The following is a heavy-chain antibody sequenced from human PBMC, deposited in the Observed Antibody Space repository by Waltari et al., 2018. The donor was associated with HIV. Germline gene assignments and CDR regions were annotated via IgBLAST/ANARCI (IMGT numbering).Heavy chain of an antibody. Sequence: EVQLVESGGGLVQPGVSLSLSCAASGFTFSPFWLRWVRQAPGKGLEWVANIKQDGSEKHYVDSVKGRFTISRDNAKKSLYLQMNSLRAEDTAVYYCARMGLMMYAIGAFDIWGQGTMVTVSS. CDR3: ARMGLMMYAIGAFDI. J-gene: IGHJ3*02. CDR2: IKQDGSEK. D-gene: IGHD2-8*01. CDR1: GFTFSPFW. V-gene: IGHV3-7*01.